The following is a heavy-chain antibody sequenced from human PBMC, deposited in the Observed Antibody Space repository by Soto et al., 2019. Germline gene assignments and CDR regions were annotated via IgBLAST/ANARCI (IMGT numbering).Heavy chain of an antibody. J-gene: IGHJ6*02. V-gene: IGHV1-2*04. Sequence: VQMVQSGAEVKSPGASVRVYCTTSGYTFTGYFIHWVRQAPVQGLAWMGWINPNSGDTSYSQKCQVLVTMARDTSISTGDMELSRLRSAETAVYYCSRATAYDFWSGYYRSYGLDVWCQGTKVTV. CDR1: GYTFTGYF. CDR3: SRATAYDFWSGYYRSYGLDV. CDR2: INPNSGDT. D-gene: IGHD3-3*01.